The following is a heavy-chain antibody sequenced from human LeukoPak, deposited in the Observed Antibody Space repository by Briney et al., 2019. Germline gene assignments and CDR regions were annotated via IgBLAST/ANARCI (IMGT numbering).Heavy chain of an antibody. CDR3: AREGRFRAYYCYYMDV. Sequence: GGSLRLSCAASGFTFSSYAMHRVRQAPGKGLEYVSAISSNGGSTYYANSVKGRFTISRDNSKNTLYLQMGSLRAEDMAVYYCAREGRFRAYYCYYMDVWGKGTTVTVSS. CDR1: GFTFSSYA. CDR2: ISSNGGST. J-gene: IGHJ6*03. V-gene: IGHV3-64*01. D-gene: IGHD3-10*01.